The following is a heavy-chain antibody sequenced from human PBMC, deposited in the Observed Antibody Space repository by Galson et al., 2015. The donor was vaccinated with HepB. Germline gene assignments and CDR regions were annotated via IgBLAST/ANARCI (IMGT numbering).Heavy chain of an antibody. V-gene: IGHV1-46*01. D-gene: IGHD2-2*01. J-gene: IGHJ2*01. CDR2: INPSGDSA. Sequence: SVKVSCKASGYTFTSYYMFWVRQAPGQGLEWMGLINPSGDSATYSQKFQGTVTISVDTSKNQFSLKLSSVTAADTAVYYCARHFIVVVPAASWYFDLWGQGTLVTVSS. CDR3: ARHFIVVVPAASWYFDL. CDR1: GYTFTSYY.